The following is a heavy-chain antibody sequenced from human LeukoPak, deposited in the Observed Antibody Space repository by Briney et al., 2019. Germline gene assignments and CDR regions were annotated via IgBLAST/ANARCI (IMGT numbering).Heavy chain of an antibody. CDR1: GGSFSGYY. Sequence: SGTLSLTYAVYGGSFSGYYWSWIRQPRGKGLEWIGEINHSGSTNYNPSLKSRVTISVDTSKNQFSLKLSSVTAADTAVYYCARGYNWFDPWGQGTLVTVSS. CDR2: INHSGST. CDR3: ARGYNWFDP. V-gene: IGHV4-34*01. J-gene: IGHJ5*02.